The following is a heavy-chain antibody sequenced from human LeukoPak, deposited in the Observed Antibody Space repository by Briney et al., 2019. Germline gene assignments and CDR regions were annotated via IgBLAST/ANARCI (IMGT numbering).Heavy chain of an antibody. CDR3: ARGDSGSGYYYDY. CDR1: GFTFSTYE. V-gene: IGHV3-7*01. CDR2: IKQDGSEK. Sequence: GGSLRLSCAASGFTFSTYEMNWVRQAPGKGLEWVANIKQDGSEKYYVDSVKGRFTISRDNAKNSLYLQMNSLRAEDTAVYYCARGDSGSGYYYDYWGQGTLVTVSS. J-gene: IGHJ4*02. D-gene: IGHD3-22*01.